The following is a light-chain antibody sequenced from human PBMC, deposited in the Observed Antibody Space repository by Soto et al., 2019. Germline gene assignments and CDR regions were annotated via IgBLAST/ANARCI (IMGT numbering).Light chain of an antibody. CDR1: QSISSW. J-gene: IGKJ1*01. V-gene: IGKV1-5*01. CDR3: QQYNSYSST. CDR2: DAS. Sequence: DIQMTQSPSTLSASVGDRVTITCRASQSISSWLAWYQQKPGKAPKLLIYDASSLESGVPSRFSGSGSGTEFTLTISSLQPDDFATDYCQQYNSYSSTFGQGTKADIK.